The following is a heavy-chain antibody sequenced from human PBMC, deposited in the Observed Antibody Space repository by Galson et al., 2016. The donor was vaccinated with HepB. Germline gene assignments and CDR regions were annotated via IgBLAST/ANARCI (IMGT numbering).Heavy chain of an antibody. CDR3: ARADYGGNSPYDS. CDR1: GYTFTYYG. Sequence: SVKVSCKASGYTFTYYGFVWVRQAPGQGLEWMGWISAYSGHTNYAQKFQGRVTMTTDTPTSTAYMELRSLRSDDTAVYYCARADYGGNSPYDSWGQGTLVTVSS. CDR2: ISAYSGHT. V-gene: IGHV1-18*01. D-gene: IGHD4-23*01. J-gene: IGHJ4*02.